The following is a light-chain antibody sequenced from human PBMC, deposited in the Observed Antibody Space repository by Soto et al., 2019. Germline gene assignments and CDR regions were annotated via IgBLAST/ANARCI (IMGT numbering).Light chain of an antibody. CDR3: QQYNNWPPHT. Sequence: EIVLTQSPGTLSLSPGERATLSCRAIQSVSSSYLAWYQQKPGQAPRLLIYGASTRATGIPARFSGSGSGTEFTLTISSLQSEDFAVYYCQQYNNWPPHTFGQGTKVDIK. CDR1: QSVSSSY. V-gene: IGKV3-15*01. J-gene: IGKJ1*01. CDR2: GAS.